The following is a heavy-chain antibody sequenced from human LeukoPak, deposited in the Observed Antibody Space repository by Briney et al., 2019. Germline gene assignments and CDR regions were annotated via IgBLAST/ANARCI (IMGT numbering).Heavy chain of an antibody. CDR2: IYYSGST. CDR3: ARRSPSIAAAGKRYNWFDP. Sequence: SETLSLTCTVSGGSISRSSYYWGWIRQPPGKGLEWIGSIYYSGSTYYNPSLKSRVTISVDTSKNQFSLKLSSVTAADTAVYYCARRSPSIAAAGKRYNWFDPWGQGTLVTVSS. D-gene: IGHD6-13*01. V-gene: IGHV4-39*01. J-gene: IGHJ5*02. CDR1: GGSISRSSYY.